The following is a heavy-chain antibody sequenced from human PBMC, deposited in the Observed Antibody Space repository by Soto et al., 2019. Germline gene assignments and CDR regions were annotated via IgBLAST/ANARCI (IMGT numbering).Heavy chain of an antibody. CDR3: AREYYGSGI. V-gene: IGHV3-74*01. J-gene: IGHJ4*02. Sequence: EVQLVESGGALIQPGGSLRISCAASGFTISAYWMFWVRQAPGKGLVWLSRINSDGTITDYADSVRGRFTISRDNAENTLYLQLNSLRADDTAVYYCAREYYGSGIWGQGTLVTVSS. CDR1: GFTISAYW. D-gene: IGHD3-10*01. CDR2: INSDGTIT.